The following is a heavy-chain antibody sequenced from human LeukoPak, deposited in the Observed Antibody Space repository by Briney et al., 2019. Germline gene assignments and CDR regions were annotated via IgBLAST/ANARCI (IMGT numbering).Heavy chain of an antibody. CDR2: IIPIFGTA. CDR3: ASATTGRDAFDI. D-gene: IGHD1-1*01. CDR1: GGTFSSYA. Sequence: GSSVKVSCKASGGTFSSYAISWVRQAPGQGLEWMGGIIPIFGTANYAQKFQGRVTITADESTSTAYMELSSLRSEDTAVYYCASATTGRDAFDIWGQGTMATVSS. V-gene: IGHV1-69*01. J-gene: IGHJ3*02.